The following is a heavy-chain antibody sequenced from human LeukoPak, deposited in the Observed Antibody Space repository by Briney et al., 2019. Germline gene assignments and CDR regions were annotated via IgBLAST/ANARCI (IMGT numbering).Heavy chain of an antibody. Sequence: GGSLRLSCAASGFTLSSYGMSWVRQAPGKGLEWVSAISGSGGSTYYADSVKGRFTISRDNSKNTLYLQMNSLRAEDTAVYYCAFRYNWNDVDYWGQGTLVTVSS. CDR2: ISGSGGST. CDR1: GFTLSSYG. V-gene: IGHV3-23*01. CDR3: AFRYNWNDVDY. J-gene: IGHJ4*02. D-gene: IGHD1-20*01.